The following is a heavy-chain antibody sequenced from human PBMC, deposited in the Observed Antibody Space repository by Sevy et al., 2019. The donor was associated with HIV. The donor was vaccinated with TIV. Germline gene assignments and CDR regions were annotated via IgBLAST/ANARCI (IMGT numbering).Heavy chain of an antibody. CDR1: GYTFTSYG. J-gene: IGHJ3*02. CDR2: ISAYNGNT. V-gene: IGHV1-18*04. Sequence: ASVKVSCKASGYTFTSYGISWVRQAPGQGLEWMGWISAYNGNTNYAQKLQGRGTMTTDTSTSTAYMELRSLRSDDTAVYYCARSGYCTNGVCYRDAFDIWGQGTMVTVSS. CDR3: ARSGYCTNGVCYRDAFDI. D-gene: IGHD2-8*01.